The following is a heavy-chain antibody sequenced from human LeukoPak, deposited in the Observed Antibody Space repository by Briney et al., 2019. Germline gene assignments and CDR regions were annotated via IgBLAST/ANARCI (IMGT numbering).Heavy chain of an antibody. CDR1: GGSVISNSYY. CDR2: IYYSGST. V-gene: IGHV4-39*07. Sequence: SETLSLTCTVSGGSVISNSYYWAWIRQPPGKGLEWIASIYYSGSTYYYPSLKSRVTISMDTSKNQFSLKLSSVTAADTAVYYCARCIAVAGAFDYWGQGTLVTVSS. CDR3: ARCIAVAGAFDY. J-gene: IGHJ4*02. D-gene: IGHD6-19*01.